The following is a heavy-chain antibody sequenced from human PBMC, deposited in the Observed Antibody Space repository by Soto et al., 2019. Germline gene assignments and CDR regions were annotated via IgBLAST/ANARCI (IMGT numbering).Heavy chain of an antibody. CDR3: ARQVRQRWELRGYRNFDY. V-gene: IGHV3-48*02. CDR2: ISSSSSTI. J-gene: IGHJ4*02. CDR1: GFTFSSYS. Sequence: GSLRLSCAASGFTFSSYSMNWVRQAPWKGLEWVSYISSSSSTIYYADSVKGRFTISRDNAKNSLCLQMNSLRDEDTAVYYCARQVRQRWELRGYRNFDYWGQGTLVTVSS. D-gene: IGHD1-26*01.